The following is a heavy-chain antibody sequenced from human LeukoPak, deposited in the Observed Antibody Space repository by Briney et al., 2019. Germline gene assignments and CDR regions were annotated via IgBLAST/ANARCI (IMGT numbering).Heavy chain of an antibody. D-gene: IGHD1-1*01. CDR3: AIWTSGNF. CDR2: LDPSGSQK. J-gene: IGHJ4*02. Sequence: FTSSAPGFTFTGAWLNWIRQAPGKGLEWVANLDPSGSQKRYVDSVKGRFTISKDNPGTSLYLEMNSLRAEDTAIYYCAIWTSGNFWGQGTLVTVSS. CDR1: GFTFTGAW. V-gene: IGHV3-7*01.